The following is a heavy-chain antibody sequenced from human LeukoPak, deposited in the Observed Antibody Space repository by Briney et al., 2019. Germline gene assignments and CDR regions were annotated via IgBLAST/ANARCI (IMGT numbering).Heavy chain of an antibody. J-gene: IGHJ4*02. CDR2: ISGSGGST. Sequence: GECLILACAAHGFTLSSYAIRWVPQAPGKGLGWDSAISGSGGSTYCADSVKGRFTISRDNSKNTLYLQMNSLRAEDTAVYYCAKVRYWNEWGQGTLVTVSS. CDR1: GFTLSSYA. V-gene: IGHV3-23*01. CDR3: AKVRYWNE. D-gene: IGHD1-1*01.